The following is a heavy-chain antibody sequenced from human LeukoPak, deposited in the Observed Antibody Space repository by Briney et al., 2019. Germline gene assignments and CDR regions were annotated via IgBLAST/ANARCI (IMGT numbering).Heavy chain of an antibody. V-gene: IGHV3-30*02. J-gene: IGHJ4*02. CDR2: IRYDGSNK. D-gene: IGHD1-26*01. CDR3: AKETVRWELLGLDY. Sequence: GGSLRPSCAASGFTFSSYGMHWVRQAPGKGLEWVAFIRYDGSNKYYADSVKGRFTISRDNSKNTLYLQMNSLRAEDTAVYYCAKETVRWELLGLDYWGQGTLVTVSS. CDR1: GFTFSSYG.